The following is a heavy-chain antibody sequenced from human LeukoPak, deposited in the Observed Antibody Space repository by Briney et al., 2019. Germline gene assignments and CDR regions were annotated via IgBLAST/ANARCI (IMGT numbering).Heavy chain of an antibody. J-gene: IGHJ4*02. CDR3: ARDARWVRGVIKSPDY. CDR1: GYTFTGYY. D-gene: IGHD3-10*01. Sequence: GASVKVSCKASGYTFTGYYMHWVRQAPGQGLEWMGWINPNSGGTNYAQKFQGRVTMTRDTPISTAYMELSRLRSDDTAVYYCARDARWVRGVIKSPDYWGQGTLVTVSS. V-gene: IGHV1-2*02. CDR2: INPNSGGT.